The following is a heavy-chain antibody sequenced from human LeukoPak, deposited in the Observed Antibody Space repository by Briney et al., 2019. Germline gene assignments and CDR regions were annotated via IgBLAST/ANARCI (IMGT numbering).Heavy chain of an antibody. V-gene: IGHV3-30*02. CDR3: AKDGLRFLEWLLSLDY. CDR1: GFTFSSYS. D-gene: IGHD3-3*01. J-gene: IGHJ4*02. CDR2: IRYDGSNK. Sequence: GGSLRLSCAASGFTFSSYSMHWVRQAPGKGLEWVAFIRYDGSNKYYADSVKGRFTISRDNSKNTLYLQMNSLRAEDTAVYYCAKDGLRFLEWLLSLDYWGQGTLVTVSS.